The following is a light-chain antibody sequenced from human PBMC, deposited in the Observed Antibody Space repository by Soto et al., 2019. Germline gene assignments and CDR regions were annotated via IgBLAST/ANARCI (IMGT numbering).Light chain of an antibody. V-gene: IGLV1-47*02. Sequence: QSVLTQPPSASATPGQRVSISCSGSRSNIGSNYVYWYQQLPEAAPRLLMYSNNQRPSGVPGRFSVSKSGTSASLAISGPRSEDEADYYCAAWDDNLSGWVFGGGTKVTVL. J-gene: IGLJ3*02. CDR3: AAWDDNLSGWV. CDR1: RSNIGSNY. CDR2: SNN.